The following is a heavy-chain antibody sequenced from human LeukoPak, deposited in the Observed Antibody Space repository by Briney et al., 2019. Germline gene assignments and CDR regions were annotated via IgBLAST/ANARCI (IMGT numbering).Heavy chain of an antibody. V-gene: IGHV1-2*02. CDR1: GYTFTGYY. J-gene: IGHJ5*02. CDR2: INPNSGGT. Sequence: GASVKVSCKASGYTFTGYYMHWVRQAPGQGLEWMGWINPNSGGTNYAQKFQGRVTMTRDTSISTAYMELSRLSSDDTAVYYCARDRITMVRGANGSWFDPWGQGTLVTASS. D-gene: IGHD3-10*01. CDR3: ARDRITMVRGANGSWFDP.